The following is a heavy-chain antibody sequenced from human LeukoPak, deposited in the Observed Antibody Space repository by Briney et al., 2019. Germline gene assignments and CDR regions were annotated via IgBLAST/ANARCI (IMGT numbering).Heavy chain of an antibody. Sequence: ASVKVSCKASSYTFTNYAFTWVRQAPGQGLEWMGWISAYNGNTNYAQKLQGRVTMTTDTSTSTAYMELRSLRSDDTAVYYCARDRRAAGGFDYWGQGTLVTVSS. V-gene: IGHV1-18*01. D-gene: IGHD6-13*01. CDR3: ARDRRAAGGFDY. CDR2: ISAYNGNT. J-gene: IGHJ4*02. CDR1: SYTFTNYA.